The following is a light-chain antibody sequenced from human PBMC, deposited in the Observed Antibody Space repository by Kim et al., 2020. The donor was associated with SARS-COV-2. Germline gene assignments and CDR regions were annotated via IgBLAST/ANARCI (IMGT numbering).Light chain of an antibody. CDR3: QQYGSSQLTFGGGTKAQLT. CDR2: GAS. Sequence: EIVLTQSPGTLSLSPGERATLSCRASQSVSSSYLAWYQQKPGQAPRLVIYGASSRATGIPDRFSGSGSGTDFTLTISRLEPEDFAVYYCQQYGSSQLTFGGGTKAQLTFGGGTKVDIK. CDR1: QSVSSSY. V-gene: IGKV3-20*01. J-gene: IGKJ4*01.